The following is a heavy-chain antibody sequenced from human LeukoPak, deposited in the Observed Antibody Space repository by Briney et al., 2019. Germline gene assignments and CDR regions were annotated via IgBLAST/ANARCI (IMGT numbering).Heavy chain of an antibody. CDR1: GGSISSIDFY. CDR3: ARGGLSNSGWSFDH. Sequence: SETLSLTCTVSGGSISSIDFYWGWIRQPPGKGLQWVASLHSSGRTYNNPSFGSRLSVSLDTSQNQFSLHLASVTAADTAVYYCARGGLSNSGWSFDHWGQGILVPVSS. J-gene: IGHJ4*02. D-gene: IGHD6-19*01. V-gene: IGHV4-39*01. CDR2: LHSSGRT.